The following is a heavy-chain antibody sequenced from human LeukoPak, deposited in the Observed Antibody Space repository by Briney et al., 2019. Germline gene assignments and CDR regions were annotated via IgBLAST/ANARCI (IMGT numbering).Heavy chain of an antibody. CDR1: GFSLTSSGVG. Sequence: SGPTLVNHTQTLTLTCTFSGFSLTSSGVGVGWIRQPPGKALEWLASIYYNDDKRFSTSLKSRLTITKDTSKNQVVLTMTNMDTVDTATYYCTHRRELYDYGGHGFEHWGQGTLVTVSS. D-gene: IGHD4-23*01. CDR2: IYYNDDK. V-gene: IGHV2-5*01. CDR3: THRRELYDYGGHGFEH. J-gene: IGHJ4*02.